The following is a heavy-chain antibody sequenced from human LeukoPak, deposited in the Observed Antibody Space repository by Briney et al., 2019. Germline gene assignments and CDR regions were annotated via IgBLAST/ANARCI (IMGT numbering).Heavy chain of an antibody. V-gene: IGHV3-13*01. CDR2: ISTAGDT. CDR1: GFTFSSYD. J-gene: IGHJ4*02. Sequence: PGGSLTLSCAASGFTFSSYDMHWVRQATGKGLEWVSAISTAGDTYYPGSVKGRFTISRENAKNSLYLQMNSLRAGDTAVYYCASGGYGGFRFWGQGTLVTVSS. D-gene: IGHD5-12*01. CDR3: ASGGYGGFRF.